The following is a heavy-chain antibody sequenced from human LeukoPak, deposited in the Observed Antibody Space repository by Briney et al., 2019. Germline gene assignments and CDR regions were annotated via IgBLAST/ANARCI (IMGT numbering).Heavy chain of an antibody. CDR3: ARQGYCTSPSCYARGDDAFDI. Sequence: GASVKVSCKASGCTFTNYGISWVRQAPGQGLXXXXXXXXXXXXXNYAQNFQGRLTMTTDTSTNTAYMELRSLRSDDTAVYYCARQGYCTSPSCYARGDDAFDIWGQGTMVTVSS. V-gene: IGHV1-18*01. CDR2: XXXXXXXX. J-gene: IGHJ3*02. D-gene: IGHD2-2*01. CDR1: GCTFTNYG.